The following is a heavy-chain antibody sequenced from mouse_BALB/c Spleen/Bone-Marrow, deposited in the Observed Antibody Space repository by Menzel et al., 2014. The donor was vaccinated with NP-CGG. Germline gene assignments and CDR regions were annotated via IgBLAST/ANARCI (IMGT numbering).Heavy chain of an antibody. V-gene: IGHV5-6-3*01. CDR3: VRGNYGNYVDYFDF. CDR2: INSNGGNT. D-gene: IGHD2-1*01. CDR1: GFTFSNYG. Sequence: EVQGAESGGGLVQPGGSLKLSCAASGFTFSNYGMSWVRQTPDKRLELVATINSNGGNTYYPDSVKGRFTISRDTAKNTLYLQMSSLKSEETAMYYCVRGNYGNYVDYFDFWGQGTPLTVSS. J-gene: IGHJ2*01.